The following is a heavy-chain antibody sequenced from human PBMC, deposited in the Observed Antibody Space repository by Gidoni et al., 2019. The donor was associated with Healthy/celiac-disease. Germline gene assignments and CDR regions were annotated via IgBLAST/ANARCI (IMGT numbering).Heavy chain of an antibody. CDR1: GGSCSGYY. CDR3: ARVGHTYYYGSSGSGAFDI. D-gene: IGHD3-22*01. V-gene: IGHV4-34*01. CDR2: INHSGST. Sequence: QVQLQQWGAGLLQPSETLSLTCAVYGGSCSGYYWSWIRQPPGKGLEWIGEINHSGSTNYNPSLKSRVTISVDTSKNQFSLKLSSVTAADTAVYYCARVGHTYYYGSSGSGAFDIWGQGTMVTVSS. J-gene: IGHJ3*02.